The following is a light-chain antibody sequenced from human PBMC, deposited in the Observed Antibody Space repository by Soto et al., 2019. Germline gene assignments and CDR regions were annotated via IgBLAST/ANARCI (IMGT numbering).Light chain of an antibody. CDR2: GAS. V-gene: IGKV3D-15*01. CDR3: QQLRMYPST. Sequence: EIVMTQSPVTLSMSPGERATLSCRAGESVSSNLAWYQQKPGQAPRLLIYGASSRATGIPDRFSGSGSGTDFALTITSLQAEDFATYYCQQLRMYPSTFGGGTKVDI. J-gene: IGKJ4*01. CDR1: ESVSSN.